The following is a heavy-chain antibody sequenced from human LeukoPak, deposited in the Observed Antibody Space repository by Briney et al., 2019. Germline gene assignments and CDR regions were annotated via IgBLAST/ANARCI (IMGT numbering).Heavy chain of an antibody. CDR3: ARVKGRVVVVNRAFDI. D-gene: IGHD2-21*01. V-gene: IGHV4-59*12. J-gene: IGHJ3*02. CDR2: IYYSGST. CDR1: GGSINNYY. Sequence: SETLSLTCTVSGGSINNYYWNWIRQPPGKGLEWIGNIYYSGSTNYNPSLKSRVTISVDTSKNQFSLKLSSVTAADTAVYYCARVKGRVVVVNRAFDIWGQGTMVTVSS.